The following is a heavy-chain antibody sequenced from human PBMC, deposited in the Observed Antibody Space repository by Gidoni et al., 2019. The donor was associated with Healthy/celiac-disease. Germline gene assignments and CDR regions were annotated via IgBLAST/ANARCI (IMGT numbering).Heavy chain of an antibody. D-gene: IGHD4-17*01. V-gene: IGHV3-9*01. J-gene: IGHJ4*02. CDR1: GFTLDDYA. Sequence: EVQLVESGGGLVQHGRSLRLSWAASGFTLDDYALHWVRQAPGKGLEWVSGISWNSGSIGYADSVKGRFTISRDNAKNSLYLQMNSLRAEDTALYYCAKENGDGGLDYWGQGTLVTVSS. CDR2: ISWNSGSI. CDR3: AKENGDGGLDY.